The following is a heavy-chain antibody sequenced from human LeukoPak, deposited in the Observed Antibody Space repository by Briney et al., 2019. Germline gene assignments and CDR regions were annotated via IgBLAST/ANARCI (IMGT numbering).Heavy chain of an antibody. D-gene: IGHD3-10*01. CDR3: AKGPRTVRFGDRHKGMFDY. V-gene: IGHV3-11*01. J-gene: IGHJ4*02. Sequence: GGSLRLSCAASGFTFSDYYMSWIRQAPGKGLEWVSYISSSGSTIYYADSVKGRFTISRDNSKNTLYLQMNSLRAEDTAVYYCAKGPRTVRFGDRHKGMFDYWGRGTLVTVSS. CDR2: ISSSGSTI. CDR1: GFTFSDYY.